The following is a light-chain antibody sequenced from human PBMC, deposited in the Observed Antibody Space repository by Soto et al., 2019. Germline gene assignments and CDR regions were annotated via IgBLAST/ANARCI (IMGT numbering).Light chain of an antibody. Sequence: VMTQTPDSLSVTPGETVTLTCMASQSVRSNLAWYQQKPGQEPRTFIYGASTRATGIPARFSGSGSGTEFNLTISRLQSEELAVYVCHQYNNWTRTVGQRTRREIK. V-gene: IGKV3-15*01. CDR1: QSVRSN. CDR2: GAS. J-gene: IGKJ5*01. CDR3: HQYNNWTRT.